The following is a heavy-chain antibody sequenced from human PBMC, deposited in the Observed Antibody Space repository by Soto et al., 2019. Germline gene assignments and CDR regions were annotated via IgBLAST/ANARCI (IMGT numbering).Heavy chain of an antibody. CDR3: ARKGGIVVVPAATPGLWDYYYYYYMDV. V-gene: IGHV4-34*01. Sequence: ETLSLTCAVYGGSFSGYYWSWIRQPPGKGLEWIGEINHSGSTNYNPSLKSRVTISVDTSKNQFSLKLSSVTAADTAVYYCARKGGIVVVPAATPGLWDYYYYYYMDVWGKGTTVTVSS. CDR2: INHSGST. CDR1: GGSFSGYY. J-gene: IGHJ6*03. D-gene: IGHD2-2*01.